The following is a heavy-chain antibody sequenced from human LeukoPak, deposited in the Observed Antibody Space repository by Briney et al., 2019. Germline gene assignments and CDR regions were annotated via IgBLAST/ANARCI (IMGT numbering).Heavy chain of an antibody. D-gene: IGHD3-22*01. V-gene: IGHV4-59*01. CDR1: GASISSYY. CDR3: ARGRTYYYDSSGYYSDY. J-gene: IGHJ4*02. Sequence: SETLSLTCTVSGASISSYYWSWIRQLPGKGLEWIGYIYYSGSTNYNPSLKSRVTISVDTSKNQFSLKLSSVTAADTAVYYCARGRTYYYDSSGYYSDYWGQGTLVTVSS. CDR2: IYYSGST.